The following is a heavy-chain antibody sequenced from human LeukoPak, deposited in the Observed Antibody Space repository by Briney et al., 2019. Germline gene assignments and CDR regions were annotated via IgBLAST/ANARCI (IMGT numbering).Heavy chain of an antibody. J-gene: IGHJ4*02. CDR2: ISVYNGNT. CDR1: GYTFSTYR. CDR3: ARGSSGWSFDY. V-gene: IGHV1-18*01. Sequence: ASVKVSCKASGYTFSTYRIIWVRQAPGRGLEWMGWISVYNGNTNYAQKLQGRVTMTTDTSTSTAYMELRSLRSDDTALYYCARGSSGWSFDYWGQGTLVTVSS. D-gene: IGHD6-13*01.